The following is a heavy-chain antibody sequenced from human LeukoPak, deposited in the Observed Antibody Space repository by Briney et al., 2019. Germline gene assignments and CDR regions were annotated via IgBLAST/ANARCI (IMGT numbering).Heavy chain of an antibody. D-gene: IGHD2/OR15-2a*01. CDR2: IHYSGST. J-gene: IGHJ2*01. CDR1: GGSISSYY. Sequence: SETLSLTCTVSGGSISSYYWSWLRQPPGKGLEWIGYIHYSGSTNYNPSLKSRVTISVDTSKNQFSLKLSSVTAADTAVYYCARHGGKNYNSGPLWYFDLWGRGTLVTVSS. CDR3: ARHGGKNYNSGPLWYFDL. V-gene: IGHV4-59*08.